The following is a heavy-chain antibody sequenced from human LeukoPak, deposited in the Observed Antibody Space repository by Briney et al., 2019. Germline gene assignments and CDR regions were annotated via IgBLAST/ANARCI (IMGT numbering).Heavy chain of an antibody. D-gene: IGHD4-11*01. CDR2: INSDVSST. Sequence: PGGSLRLSCAASGFTFSKHWMHWVRQVPGKGLVWVSRINSDVSSTSYADSVKGRFTISRDNAKNTLYLQMNSLRAEDTAVHYCARATSYSNYGMDVWGQGTTVTVSS. V-gene: IGHV3-74*01. J-gene: IGHJ6*02. CDR1: GFTFSKHW. CDR3: ARATSYSNYGMDV.